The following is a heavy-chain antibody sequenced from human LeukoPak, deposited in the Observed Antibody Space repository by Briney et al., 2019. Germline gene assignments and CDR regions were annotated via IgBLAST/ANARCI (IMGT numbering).Heavy chain of an antibody. Sequence: PSETLSLTCTVSGASISSYYWSWIRQPPGKGLEWIGYIYYSGSTNYNPSLKSRVTISVDTSKNQFSLKLSSVTAADTAVYYCARIYSNYNYMDVWGKGTTVTVSS. CDR1: GASISSYY. V-gene: IGHV4-59*01. CDR2: IYYSGST. D-gene: IGHD4-11*01. J-gene: IGHJ6*03. CDR3: ARIYSNYNYMDV.